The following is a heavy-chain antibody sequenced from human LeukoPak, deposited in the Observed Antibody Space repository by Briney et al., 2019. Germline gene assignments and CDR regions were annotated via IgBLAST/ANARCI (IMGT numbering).Heavy chain of an antibody. CDR2: ISGSADTA. CDR1: GFTFSTYE. D-gene: IGHD6-13*01. Sequence: PGGSLRLSCAASGFTFSTYEINWVRQAPGKGLEWISYISGSADTAYYADSVKGRFTMSRDNARNSLYLQMNSLRAEDTAVYYCARVLQPSSSWYRGDYFDYWGQGTLVAVSS. CDR3: ARVLQPSSSWYRGDYFDY. J-gene: IGHJ4*02. V-gene: IGHV3-48*03.